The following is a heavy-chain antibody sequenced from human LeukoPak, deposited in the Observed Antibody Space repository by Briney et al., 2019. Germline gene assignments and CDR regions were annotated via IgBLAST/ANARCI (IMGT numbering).Heavy chain of an antibody. J-gene: IGHJ6*02. Sequence: GGSLRLSRAVSGFSVSTYAMSWVRQAPGKGLEWVASMSGSGGKTNYAESVKGRFTVSRDNSKNTLYLHMNSLRAEDTAVYYCADLRFLEWLSRGGGMDVWGQGTTVIVSS. CDR1: GFSVSTYA. CDR2: MSGSGGKT. D-gene: IGHD3-3*01. CDR3: ADLRFLEWLSRGGGMDV. V-gene: IGHV3-23*01.